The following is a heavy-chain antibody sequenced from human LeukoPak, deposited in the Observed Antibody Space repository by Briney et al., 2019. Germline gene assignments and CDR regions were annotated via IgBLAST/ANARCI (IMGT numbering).Heavy chain of an antibody. V-gene: IGHV4-59*01. CDR1: GGSISSYY. Sequence: SETLSLTCTVSGGSISSYYWSWIRQPPGKGLEWIGYIYYSGSTNYNPSLKSRVTISVDTFKNQFSLKLSSVTAADTAVYYCARVSYGDYEYYFDYWGQGTLVTVSS. D-gene: IGHD4-17*01. J-gene: IGHJ4*02. CDR3: ARVSYGDYEYYFDY. CDR2: IYYSGST.